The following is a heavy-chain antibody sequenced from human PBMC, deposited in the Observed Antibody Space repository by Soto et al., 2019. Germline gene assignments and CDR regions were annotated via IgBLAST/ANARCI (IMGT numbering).Heavy chain of an antibody. CDR3: AGDYGDIPFDY. J-gene: IGHJ4*02. D-gene: IGHD4-17*01. CDR1: GGTFSSYT. V-gene: IGHV1-69*02. Sequence: QVQLVQSGAEVKKPGSSVKVSCKASGGTFSSYTISWVRQAPGQGLEWMGRIIPILGIANYAQKLQGRVTITADKSTSTAYMELSSLRSEDTAVYYCAGDYGDIPFDYWGQGTLGPVSS. CDR2: IIPILGIA.